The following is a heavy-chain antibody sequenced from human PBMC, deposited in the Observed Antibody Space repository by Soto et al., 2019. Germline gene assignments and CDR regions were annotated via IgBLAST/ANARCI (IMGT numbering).Heavy chain of an antibody. J-gene: IGHJ4*02. V-gene: IGHV3-66*01. CDR1: GLTVSSNY. D-gene: IGHD3-16*01. CDR3: ARSRSMITPFYFDC. CDR2: IYSGGST. Sequence: GGSLRLSCAASGLTVSSNYLGWVRQAPGKGLEWVSVIYSGGSTYYADSVKGRFTISRDVSKNSVYLQMNSLRDEDTAVYYCARSRSMITPFYFDCWGQGTLVTVSS.